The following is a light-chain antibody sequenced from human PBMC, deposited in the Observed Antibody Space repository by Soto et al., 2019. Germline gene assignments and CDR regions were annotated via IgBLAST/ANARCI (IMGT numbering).Light chain of an antibody. J-gene: IGLJ1*01. CDR3: SSYTSSSFYV. V-gene: IGLV2-14*01. CDR2: EVS. CDR1: SXDVGGYNY. Sequence: QSALTQPASVSGSPGQSITISCTGTSXDVGGYNYVSWYQQHPGKAPKLMIYEVSNRPSGVSNRFSGSKSGNTASLTISGLQAEDEADYYCSSYTSSSFYVLGTGTKVTVL.